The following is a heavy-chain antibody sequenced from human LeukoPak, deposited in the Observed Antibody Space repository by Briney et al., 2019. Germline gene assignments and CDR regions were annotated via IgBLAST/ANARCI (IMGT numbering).Heavy chain of an antibody. Sequence: PSQTLSLTCTVSGGSISSGGYYWSWIRQHPGKGLEWIGYIYYSGSTYYNPSLKSRVTISVDTSKNQFSLKLSSVTAAATAVYYCARDYGLGSSGQFDYWGQGTLVTVSS. CDR1: GGSISSGGYY. J-gene: IGHJ4*02. D-gene: IGHD3-22*01. V-gene: IGHV4-31*03. CDR3: ARDYGLGSSGQFDY. CDR2: IYYSGST.